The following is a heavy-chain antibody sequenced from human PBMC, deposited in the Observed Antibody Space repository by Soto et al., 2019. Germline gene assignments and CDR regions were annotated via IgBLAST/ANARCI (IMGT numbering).Heavy chain of an antibody. CDR2: ISYDGSNK. V-gene: IGHV3-30*18. Sequence: RRLSCAASGFTFSSYGMHWVRQAPGKGLEWVAVISYDGSNKYYADSVKGRFTISRDNSKNTLYLQMNSLRAEDTAVYYCAKDSYSSGWYGGAFDIWGQGTMVTVSS. J-gene: IGHJ3*02. CDR3: AKDSYSSGWYGGAFDI. CDR1: GFTFSSYG. D-gene: IGHD6-19*01.